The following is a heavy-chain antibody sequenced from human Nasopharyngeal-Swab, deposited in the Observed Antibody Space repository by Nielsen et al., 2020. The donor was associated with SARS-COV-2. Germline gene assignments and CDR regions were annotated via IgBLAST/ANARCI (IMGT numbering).Heavy chain of an antibody. Sequence: SVKVSCKASGGTFSSYAISWVRQAPGQGLEWMGGIIPIFGTANYAQKFQGRVTITADKSTSTAYMELSSLRSEDTAVYYCARDTTYYDSSGQFDYWGQGTLVTVSS. V-gene: IGHV1-69*06. CDR2: IIPIFGTA. J-gene: IGHJ4*02. CDR1: GGTFSSYA. CDR3: ARDTTYYDSSGQFDY. D-gene: IGHD3-22*01.